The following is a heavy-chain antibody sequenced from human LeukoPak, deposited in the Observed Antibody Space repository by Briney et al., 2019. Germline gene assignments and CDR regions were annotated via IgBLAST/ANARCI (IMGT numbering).Heavy chain of an antibody. V-gene: IGHV3-30*02. CDR2: ILYDGSSD. J-gene: IGHJ4*02. CDR1: GFTFSKSN. CDR3: AKDWKHSTEY. D-gene: IGHD1-1*01. Sequence: PGGSLRLSCSVSGFTFSKSNMHWVRQTPGKGLEWVAFILYDGSSDSYADSVKGRFTVSRDNTRNTLYLVLNSLKAEDTAIYYCAKDWKHSTEYWGQGTLVTVSS.